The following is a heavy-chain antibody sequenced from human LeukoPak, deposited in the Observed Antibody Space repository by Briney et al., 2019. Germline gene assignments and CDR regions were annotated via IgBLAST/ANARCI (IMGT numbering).Heavy chain of an antibody. CDR1: GYTFTCYY. CDR3: ARSSIAARHKVVY. J-gene: IGHJ4*02. Sequence: ASVKVSCKASGYTFTCYYIHWVRQAPGQGLGWMGGINPNSGGTNYAQKFPGRVTMSRDTSISTAYMELSRLRSDETAVYYCARSSIAARHKVVYWGQGTLVTVSS. D-gene: IGHD6-6*01. CDR2: INPNSGGT. V-gene: IGHV1-2*02.